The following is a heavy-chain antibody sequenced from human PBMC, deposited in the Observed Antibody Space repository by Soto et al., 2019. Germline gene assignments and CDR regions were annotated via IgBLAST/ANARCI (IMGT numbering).Heavy chain of an antibody. CDR2: ISNSGHAI. J-gene: IGHJ6*02. D-gene: IGHD6-13*01. CDR1: GFTFSDYY. V-gene: IGHV3-11*01. Sequence: QVQLVESGGGLDKPGGSLRLSCVASGFTFSDYYMSWIRQAPGKGLEWVSYISNSGHAIYYADSVKGRFTVSRDNSNNSMSLQMDSLRADDTAIYYCARDARYASSSYGFDVWGQGTTVSVSS. CDR3: ARDARYASSSYGFDV.